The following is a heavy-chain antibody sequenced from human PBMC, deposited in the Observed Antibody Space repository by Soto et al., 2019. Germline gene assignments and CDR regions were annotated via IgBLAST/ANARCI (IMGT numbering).Heavy chain of an antibody. Sequence: EVQLLESGGGLVQPGGSLRLSFAASGFTFISYAMNWVRQAPGKGLQWVSAISGGGDATFYADSVKGRFTISRDNSSNTVTLQMNSLGADDKAVYYCARKVPGSTTLPDYWYFDLWGRGTPVTGSS. V-gene: IGHV3-23*01. CDR3: ARKVPGSTTLPDYWYFDL. CDR1: GFTFISYA. CDR2: ISGGGDAT. J-gene: IGHJ2*01. D-gene: IGHD3-10*01.